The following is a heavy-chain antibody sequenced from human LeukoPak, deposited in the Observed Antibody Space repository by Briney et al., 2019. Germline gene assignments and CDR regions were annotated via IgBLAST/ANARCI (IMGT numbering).Heavy chain of an antibody. CDR2: INPNSGET. CDR3: ATCGRSYSSNCHLDY. J-gene: IGHJ4*02. Sequence: PGASVNVSCQASGYTFTGFYLHWVRQARGQGRAGMGWINPNSGETNYVQKFQGRVTMTRDTSISTAYMELSRLRSDDTAVYYCATCGRSYSSNCHLDYWGQGTLVTASS. CDR1: GYTFTGFY. D-gene: IGHD6-13*01. V-gene: IGHV1-2*02.